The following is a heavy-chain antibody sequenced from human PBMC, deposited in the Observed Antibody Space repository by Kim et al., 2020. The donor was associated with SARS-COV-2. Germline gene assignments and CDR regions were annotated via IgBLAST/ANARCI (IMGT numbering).Heavy chain of an antibody. CDR2: IKQDGSEK. Sequence: GGSLRLSCAASGFTFSSYWMSWVRQAPGKGLEWVANIKQDGSEKYYVDSVKGRFTISRDNAKNSLYLQMNSLRAEDTAVYYCARESGLEWLGLFNYYYGMYVWGQGTTVTASS. D-gene: IGHD5-12*01. CDR3: ARESGLEWLGLFNYYYGMYV. J-gene: IGHJ6*02. CDR1: GFTFSSYW. V-gene: IGHV3-7*03.